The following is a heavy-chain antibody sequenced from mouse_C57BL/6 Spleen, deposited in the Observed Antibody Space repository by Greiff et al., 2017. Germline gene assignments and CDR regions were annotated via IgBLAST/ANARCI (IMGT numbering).Heavy chain of an antibody. CDR3: AGGDYYGSSSWLAY. D-gene: IGHD1-1*01. J-gene: IGHJ3*01. CDR2: IYPGSGST. Sequence: QVQLQQPGAELVKPGASVKMSCKASGYTFTSYWITWVKQRPGQGLEWIGDIYPGSGSTNYNEKFKSKATLTVDTSSSTAYMQLSSLTSEDSAVYYCAGGDYYGSSSWLAYWGQGTLVTVSA. V-gene: IGHV1-55*01. CDR1: GYTFTSYW.